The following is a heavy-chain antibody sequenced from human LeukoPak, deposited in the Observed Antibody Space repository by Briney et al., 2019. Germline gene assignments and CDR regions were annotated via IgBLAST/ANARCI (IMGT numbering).Heavy chain of an antibody. Sequence: GGSLRLSCAASGFTFSNYWMNWVRQAPRKGLEWVANIKQDGSEKYYVDSMRGRFTISRDNAKNSLYLQMNSLRGEDTAVYYCVAGGGWYLDYWGQGTLVSVSS. CDR2: IKQDGSEK. V-gene: IGHV3-7*01. CDR3: VAGGGWYLDY. J-gene: IGHJ4*02. CDR1: GFTFSNYW. D-gene: IGHD2-8*02.